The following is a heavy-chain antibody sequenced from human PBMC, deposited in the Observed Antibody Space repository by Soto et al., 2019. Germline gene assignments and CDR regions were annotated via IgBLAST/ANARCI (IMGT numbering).Heavy chain of an antibody. CDR3: ARTEWGSSWFFDY. J-gene: IGHJ4*02. CDR1: GVSISSDY. D-gene: IGHD6-13*01. CDR2: IYYSGST. Sequence: PSHTLSLTCTGSGVSISSDYWSLIRQPPGKGLEWIGYIYYSGSTNYNPSLKSRVTISVDTSKNQFSLKLSSVTAADTAVYYCARTEWGSSWFFDYWGQGTLVTVSS. V-gene: IGHV4-59*01.